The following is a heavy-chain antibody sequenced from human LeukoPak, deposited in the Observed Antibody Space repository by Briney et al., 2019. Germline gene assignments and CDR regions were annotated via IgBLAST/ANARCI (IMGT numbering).Heavy chain of an antibody. CDR2: IWEDGSVN. Sequence: GGSLRLSCAVSGFTFSSYGVHWVRQAPGKGPEWVAVIWEDGSVNYYPDSVKGRFTISRGKSRNTLYLQMNSLRAEDTAVHYCARVREPTKNSGYYLDYWGQGTLVTVSS. D-gene: IGHD2-21*01. J-gene: IGHJ4*02. CDR3: ARVREPTKNSGYYLDY. CDR1: GFTFSSYG. V-gene: IGHV3-33*01.